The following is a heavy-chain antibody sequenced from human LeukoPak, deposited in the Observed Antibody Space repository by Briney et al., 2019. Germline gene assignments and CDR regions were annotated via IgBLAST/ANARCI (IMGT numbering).Heavy chain of an antibody. CDR1: GFTFSSYS. Sequence: PGGSLRLSCAASGFTFSSYSMNWVRQAPGKGLEWVSYISSSSSTIYYEDSVKGRFTISRDNAKNSLYLQMNSLRVEDTAVYYCARDLVHSGSPYYFDYWGQGTLVTVSS. CDR3: ARDLVHSGSPYYFDY. CDR2: ISSSSSTI. J-gene: IGHJ4*02. V-gene: IGHV3-48*01. D-gene: IGHD1-26*01.